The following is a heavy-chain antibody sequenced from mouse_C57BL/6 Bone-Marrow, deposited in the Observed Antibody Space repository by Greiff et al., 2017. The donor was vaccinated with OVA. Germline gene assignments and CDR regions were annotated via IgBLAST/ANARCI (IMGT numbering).Heavy chain of an antibody. CDR1: GFTFSDYG. Sequence: EVQRVESGGGLVKPGGSLKLSCAASGFTFSDYGMHWVRQAPEKGLEWVAYISSGSSTIYYADTVKGRFTISRDNAKNTLFLQMTSLRSEDTAMYYCARKEVYYGSSYAMDYWGQGTSVTVSS. V-gene: IGHV5-17*01. CDR3: ARKEVYYGSSYAMDY. J-gene: IGHJ4*01. D-gene: IGHD1-1*01. CDR2: ISSGSSTI.